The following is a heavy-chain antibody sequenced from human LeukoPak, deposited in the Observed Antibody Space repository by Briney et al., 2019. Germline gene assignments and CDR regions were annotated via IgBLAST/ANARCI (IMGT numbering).Heavy chain of an antibody. J-gene: IGHJ4*02. CDR3: TREEGSTDH. D-gene: IGHD5/OR15-5a*01. CDR1: GFTFSGYP. CDR2: ISYDGSNK. V-gene: IGHV3-30-3*01. Sequence: GGSLRLSCAASGFTFSGYPIHWVRQAPGKGLEWVAVISYDGSNKYYADSVRGRFTISRDNAKNTLYLQTNSLRVDDTAVYYCTREEGSTDHWGQGTLVTVSS.